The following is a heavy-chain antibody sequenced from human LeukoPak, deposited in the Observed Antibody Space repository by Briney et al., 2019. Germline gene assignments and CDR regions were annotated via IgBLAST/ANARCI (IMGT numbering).Heavy chain of an antibody. D-gene: IGHD4-17*01. J-gene: IGHJ4*02. CDR3: ARNLVYDYGDYLGY. CDR2: IYSGGST. Sequence: GRSLRLSCAASGFTVSSNYMSWVRQAPGKGLEWVSVIYSGGSTYYADSVKGRFTISRDNSKNTLYLQMNSLRAEDTAVYYCARNLVYDYGDYLGYWGQGTLVTVSS. V-gene: IGHV3-66*01. CDR1: GFTVSSNY.